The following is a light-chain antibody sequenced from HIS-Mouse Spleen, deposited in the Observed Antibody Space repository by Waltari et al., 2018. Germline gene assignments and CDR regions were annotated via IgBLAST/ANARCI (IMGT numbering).Light chain of an antibody. CDR3: SSYTSSSTLWV. CDR2: EVS. V-gene: IGLV2-14*01. Sequence: QSALTQPASVSGSPGQSITISCTGTSSDVGGYNYVSWYQQHPGKAPKLMIYEVSNRASGVSKRVSGSKSVNTASLTISGLQAEDEADYYCSSYTSSSTLWVFGGGTKLTVL. J-gene: IGLJ3*02. CDR1: SSDVGGYNY.